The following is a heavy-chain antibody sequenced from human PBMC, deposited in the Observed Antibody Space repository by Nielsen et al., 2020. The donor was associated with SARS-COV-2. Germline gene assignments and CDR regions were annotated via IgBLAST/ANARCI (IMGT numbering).Heavy chain of an antibody. Sequence: ASVKVSCKASGYTFTGYYMHWVRQAPGQGLEWMGRINPNSGGTNYAQKFQGRVTMTRDTSISTAYMELSRLRSDDTAVYYCAIPWGSSWDAFEIWGQGTMVTVSS. V-gene: IGHV1-2*06. CDR3: AIPWGSSWDAFEI. D-gene: IGHD6-13*01. CDR1: GYTFTGYY. J-gene: IGHJ3*02. CDR2: INPNSGGT.